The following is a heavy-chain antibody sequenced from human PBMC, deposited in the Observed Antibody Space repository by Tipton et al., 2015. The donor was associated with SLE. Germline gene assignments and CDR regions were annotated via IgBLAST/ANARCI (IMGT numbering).Heavy chain of an antibody. J-gene: IGHJ5*01. CDR3: ARGGYSSNWYVY. V-gene: IGHV3-74*03. D-gene: IGHD6-13*01. CDR2: INEDASGT. Sequence: SLRLSCAASGFTFRSYWMHWVRQAPGKGLMWVSRINEDASGTTYADFVKGRFTISRDNAKNTLYLQMNSLRAEDTAVYYCARGGYSSNWYVYWGQGTLVTVSS. CDR1: GFTFRSYW.